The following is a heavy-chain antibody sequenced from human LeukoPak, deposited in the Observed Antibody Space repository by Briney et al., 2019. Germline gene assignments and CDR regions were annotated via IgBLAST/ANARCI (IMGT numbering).Heavy chain of an antibody. J-gene: IGHJ4*02. Sequence: PSQTLSLTCTVSGGSISSGGYYWSWIRQHPGKGLEWIGYIYYSGSTYYNPSLKSRVTISVDTSKNQFSLKLSSVTAADTAVYYCARGVEALGRGTYYFDYWGQGTLVTVSS. D-gene: IGHD3-16*01. CDR3: ARGVEALGRGTYYFDY. CDR1: GGSISSGGYY. CDR2: IYYSGST. V-gene: IGHV4-31*03.